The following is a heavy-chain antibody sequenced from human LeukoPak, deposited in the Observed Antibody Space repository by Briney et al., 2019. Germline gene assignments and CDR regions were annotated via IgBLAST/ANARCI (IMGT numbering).Heavy chain of an antibody. CDR1: RFTFSNSG. Sequence: PGGSLRLSCAASRFTFSNSGMNWVRQAPGKGLEWVSVINDSGDNTFYADAVKGRFTTSRDNSKSTLYLQMSSLRVDDTAVYYCARSLKWNLVGFDYWGQGILVTVSS. CDR2: INDSGDNT. V-gene: IGHV3-23*01. D-gene: IGHD1-1*01. CDR3: ARSLKWNLVGFDY. J-gene: IGHJ4*02.